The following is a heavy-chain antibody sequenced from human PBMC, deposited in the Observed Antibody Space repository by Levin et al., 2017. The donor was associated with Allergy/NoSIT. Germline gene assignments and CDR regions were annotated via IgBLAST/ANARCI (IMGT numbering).Heavy chain of an antibody. D-gene: IGHD5-12*01. CDR2: INPSGGST. CDR3: ARGGPIVATSRYAMDV. V-gene: IGHV1-46*01. CDR1: GCTFTTHY. J-gene: IGHJ6*02. Sequence: ASVKVSCKSSGCTFTTHYIHWVRQAPGQGLEWMGVINPSGGSTTYAQKVQGRVSVTRDTSTGTVYMELSSLRSEDTAVYYCARGGPIVATSRYAMDVWGQGTTVTVSS.